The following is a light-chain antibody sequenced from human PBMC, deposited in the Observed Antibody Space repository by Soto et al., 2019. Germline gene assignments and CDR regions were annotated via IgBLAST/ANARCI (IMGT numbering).Light chain of an antibody. Sequence: EIVLTQSPATLSVSLGDSATLSCRASQSVSLSLAWYQMRPGQPPRLLIYGASTRATDIPARFSGSGSGTDFNLTVSSLQYEDFALYFCQQYHIWPSWACGQGTKVDIK. CDR2: GAS. V-gene: IGKV3-15*01. CDR3: QQYHIWPSWA. J-gene: IGKJ1*01. CDR1: QSVSLS.